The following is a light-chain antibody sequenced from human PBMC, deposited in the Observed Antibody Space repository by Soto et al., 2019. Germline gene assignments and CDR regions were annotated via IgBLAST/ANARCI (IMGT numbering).Light chain of an antibody. CDR3: QSHDSSLSGYV. Sequence: QSVLTQPPSVSVAPGQRVTISCTGSSSNIGAGYDVHWYQQLPGTAPKLLFYGNSNRPSGVPDRFSGSKSGTSASLAITGLQAEDEADYYCQSHDSSLSGYVFGTGTKLTVL. CDR2: GNS. CDR1: SSNIGAGYD. J-gene: IGLJ1*01. V-gene: IGLV1-40*01.